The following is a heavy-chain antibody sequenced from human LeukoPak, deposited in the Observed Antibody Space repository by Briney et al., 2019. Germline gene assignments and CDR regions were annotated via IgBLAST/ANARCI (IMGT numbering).Heavy chain of an antibody. CDR2: IKQDGSEK. Sequence: GGSLRLSCAASGFTFSSYWMSWVGQAPGKGLEGVANIKQDGSEKYYVDSVKGRFTISRDNAKNSLYLQMNSLRAEDTAVYYCARVSYGDYNFLYYFDYWGQGTLVTVSS. D-gene: IGHD4-17*01. J-gene: IGHJ4*02. V-gene: IGHV3-7*01. CDR3: ARVSYGDYNFLYYFDY. CDR1: GFTFSSYW.